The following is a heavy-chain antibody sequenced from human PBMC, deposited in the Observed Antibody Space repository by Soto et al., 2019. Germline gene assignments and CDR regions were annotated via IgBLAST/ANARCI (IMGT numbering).Heavy chain of an antibody. D-gene: IGHD6-6*01. CDR2: TRNKANNYIT. Sequence: EVQLVESGGGLVQPGGSLRLSCVASGFTFSDHYMDWVRQAPGKGLEWVGRTRNKANNYITDYAASVNGRFTISRDDSKNVMYLQMNSLKTEDTAVYYCAREYSNSNVDFDYWGQGTLVTVSS. CDR3: AREYSNSNVDFDY. V-gene: IGHV3-72*01. CDR1: GFTFSDHY. J-gene: IGHJ4*02.